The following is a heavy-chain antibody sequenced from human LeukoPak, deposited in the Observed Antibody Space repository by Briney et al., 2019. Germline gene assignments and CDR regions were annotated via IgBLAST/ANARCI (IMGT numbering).Heavy chain of an antibody. CDR2: IKQDGSEK. CDR3: ASLYYDFWSAYYFDY. J-gene: IGHJ4*02. V-gene: IGHV3-7*01. D-gene: IGHD3-3*01. CDR1: GFTFSSYW. Sequence: PGGSLRLSCAASGFTFSSYWMSWVRQAPGKGLEWVANIKQDGSEKYYVDSVKGRFTISRDNAKNSLYLQMNSLRAEDTAVYYSASLYYDFWSAYYFDYWGQGTLVTVSP.